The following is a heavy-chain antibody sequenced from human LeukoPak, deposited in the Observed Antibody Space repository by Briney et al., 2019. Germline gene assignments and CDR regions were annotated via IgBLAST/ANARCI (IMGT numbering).Heavy chain of an antibody. CDR3: ASSVAGGSNWFDP. CDR2: IIPILGIA. CDR1: GGTFSSYA. Sequence: SVKVSCKASGGTFSSYAISWVRQAPGQGLEWMGRIIPILGIANYAQKFQGRVTITADKSTSTAYMELNSLRSEDTAVYYCASSVAGGSNWFDPWGQGTLVTVSS. D-gene: IGHD6-19*01. J-gene: IGHJ5*02. V-gene: IGHV1-69*04.